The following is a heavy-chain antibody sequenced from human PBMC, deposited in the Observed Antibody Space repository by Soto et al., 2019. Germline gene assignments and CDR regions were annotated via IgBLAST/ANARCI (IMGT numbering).Heavy chain of an antibody. D-gene: IGHD2-15*01. CDR3: AASAVVAAHY. Sequence: PGGSLSLSCAASAFTFSDYYMGWIRQAPGKGLEWLSYISGNGNTIYYADSVKGRFTVSRDNAKNLLYLQINSLRAEDTAVYYCAASAVVAAHYWGQGALVTVSS. CDR1: AFTFSDYY. CDR2: ISGNGNTI. V-gene: IGHV3-11*01. J-gene: IGHJ4*02.